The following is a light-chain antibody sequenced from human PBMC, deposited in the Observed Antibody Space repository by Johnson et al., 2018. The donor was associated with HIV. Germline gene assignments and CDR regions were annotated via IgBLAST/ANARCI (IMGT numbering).Light chain of an antibody. J-gene: IGLJ1*01. CDR3: GTWDSSLRTGF. CDR2: DNH. CDR1: SSNIGNNY. Sequence: VLTQTPSVSAAPGQKVTISCSGSSSNIGNNYVSWYQQVPGTAPKPLIYDNHKRPSGIPDRISGPTSGTSATPVTTGLHTWDAADYYCGTWDSSLRTGFFGTGTKVTVL. V-gene: IGLV1-51*01.